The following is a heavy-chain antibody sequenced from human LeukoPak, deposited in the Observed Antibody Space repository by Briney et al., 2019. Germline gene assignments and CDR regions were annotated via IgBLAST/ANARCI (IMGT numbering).Heavy chain of an antibody. CDR3: ARDMQLST. Sequence: GESLKISCAASGFTFSGSAMSWVRQAPGEGLEWVSLISYSGANSYYTDSVRGRFTISGDNSKDTLFLQMNSLRAEDTAIYYCARDMQLSTWGLGTMVTVSS. CDR1: GFTFSGSA. V-gene: IGHV3-23*01. J-gene: IGHJ3*01. CDR2: ISYSGANS. D-gene: IGHD3-16*02.